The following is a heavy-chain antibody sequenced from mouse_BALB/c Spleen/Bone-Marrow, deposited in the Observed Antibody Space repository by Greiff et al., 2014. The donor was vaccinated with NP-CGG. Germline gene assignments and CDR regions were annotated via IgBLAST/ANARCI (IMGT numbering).Heavy chain of an antibody. CDR1: GFTFSSYA. D-gene: IGHD3-2*02. V-gene: IGHV5-9-4*01. Sequence: EVKVVESGGGLVKPGGSLKLSCAASGFTFSSYAMSWVRQSPEKRPEWVAEISSGGSYTYYPDTVTGRFTISRDNAKNTLYLEMSSLRSEDTAMYYCARSPQRDYAMDYWGQGTSVTVSS. J-gene: IGHJ4*01. CDR3: ARSPQRDYAMDY. CDR2: ISSGGSYT.